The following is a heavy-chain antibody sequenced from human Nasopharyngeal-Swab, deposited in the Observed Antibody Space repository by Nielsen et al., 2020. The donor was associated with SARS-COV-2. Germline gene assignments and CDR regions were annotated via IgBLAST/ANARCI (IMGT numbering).Heavy chain of an antibody. V-gene: IGHV3-30*04. CDR2: ISYNGSNQ. CDR1: GFNFHTYA. CDR3: ARGKDGVYYYYGMDV. Sequence: GGSLRLSCVASGFNFHTYALHWVRQAPGKRLEWVAIISYNGSNQFYADSVKGRFTVSRDNSKNTLYLQMSSLTREDTAIYYCARGKDGVYYYYGMDVWGQGTTVTVSS. J-gene: IGHJ6*02. D-gene: IGHD4-17*01.